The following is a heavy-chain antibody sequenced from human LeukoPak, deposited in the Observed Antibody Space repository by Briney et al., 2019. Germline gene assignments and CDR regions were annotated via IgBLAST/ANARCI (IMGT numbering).Heavy chain of an antibody. CDR1: RFTFSTYG. CDR3: AKGVKVPLLRYFSYYMDV. CDR2: MRYDGSNR. V-gene: IGHV3-30*02. Sequence: GGSLRLSCAASRFTFSTYGMHWVRQAPGKGLEWVAFMRYDGSNRNYADSVKGRFTISRDNSKNTLYLQMNSLRAEDTAVYYCAKGVKVPLLRYFSYYMDVWGKGTTVTISS. D-gene: IGHD3-9*01. J-gene: IGHJ6*03.